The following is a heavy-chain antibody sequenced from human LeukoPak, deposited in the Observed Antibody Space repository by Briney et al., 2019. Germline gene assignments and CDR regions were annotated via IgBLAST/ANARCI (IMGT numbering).Heavy chain of an antibody. CDR1: GGSISTYY. CDR3: TRTYSTSSIDY. D-gene: IGHD6-6*01. Sequence: PSESLSLTCTVSGGSISTYYWSWIRQPPGKGLECLGCIFYTGSTNYNPSLKSRVTMSIDTSKNQFSLKLSSVTAADTAVYYCTRTYSTSSIDYWGQGALVTVP. CDR2: IFYTGST. J-gene: IGHJ4*02. V-gene: IGHV4-59*01.